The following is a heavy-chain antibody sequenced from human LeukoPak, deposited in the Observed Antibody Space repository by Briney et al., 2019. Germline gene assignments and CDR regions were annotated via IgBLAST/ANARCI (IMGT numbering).Heavy chain of an antibody. V-gene: IGHV3-30-3*01. CDR3: ARGVEWNLNYYFDY. D-gene: IGHD1-1*01. CDR1: GFTFSVYT. CDR2: MSYDGINT. J-gene: IGHJ4*02. Sequence: SGGSLRLSCAASGFTFSVYTMHWVRQAPGKGLEWVAVMSYDGINTYYADSVRGRFTISRDNFQNTLFLQINTLRPEDTAVYFCARGVEWNLNYYFDYWGQGALVIVSS.